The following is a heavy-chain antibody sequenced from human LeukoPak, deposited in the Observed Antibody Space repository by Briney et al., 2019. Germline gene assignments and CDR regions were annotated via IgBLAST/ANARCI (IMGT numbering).Heavy chain of an antibody. J-gene: IGHJ4*02. V-gene: IGHV4-34*01. CDR1: GGSFSGYY. D-gene: IGHD3-10*01. CDR3: ARGGGVRGHYFDY. CDR2: INHSGST. Sequence: PSETLSLTCAVYGGSFSGYYWSWIRQPPGKGLEWIGEINHSGSTNYNPSLKSRVTISVDTSKNQFSLKLSSVTAADTAVYYCARGGGVRGHYFDYWGQGTLATVSS.